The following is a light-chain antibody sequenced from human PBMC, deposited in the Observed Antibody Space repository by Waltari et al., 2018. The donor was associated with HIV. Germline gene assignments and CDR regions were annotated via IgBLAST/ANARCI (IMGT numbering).Light chain of an antibody. CDR3: MQGTHWPPA. V-gene: IGKV2-30*02. Sequence: DVVMTQSPLSLPVTLGQPASISCRSSQSLVHSAGNTYLNWFHQRPGQSPRRLIYQVSNRDSGLPDRFSGSGSDTDFTLKISRVEAEDVGVYYCMQGTHWPPAFGGGTKVEIK. CDR2: QVS. J-gene: IGKJ4*01. CDR1: QSLVHSAGNTY.